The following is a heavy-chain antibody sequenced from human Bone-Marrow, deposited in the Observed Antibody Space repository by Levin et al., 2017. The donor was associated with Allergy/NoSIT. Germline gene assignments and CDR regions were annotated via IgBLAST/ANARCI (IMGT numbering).Heavy chain of an antibody. CDR3: ARGMHPYCSSTRCYFGPDY. J-gene: IGHJ4*02. CDR2: ISYDGSDK. V-gene: IGHV3-30*04. Sequence: GGSLRLSCATSGFTFNNYAMHWVRQAPGKGLEWVALISYDGSDKYYADSVRGRLTISRDNSKNTVFLQMDSLTADDTALYYCARGMHPYCSSTRCYFGPDYWGRGTLVTVSS. D-gene: IGHD2-2*01. CDR1: GFTFNNYA.